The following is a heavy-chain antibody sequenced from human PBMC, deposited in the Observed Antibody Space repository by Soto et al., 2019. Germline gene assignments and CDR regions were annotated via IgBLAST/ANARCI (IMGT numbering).Heavy chain of an antibody. J-gene: IGHJ5*02. CDR3: ARGSVVVVAATPQSNWFDP. Sequence: QVQLVQSGAEVKKPGSSVKVSCKASGGTFSSYAISWVRQAPGQGLEWMGGIIPIFGTANYAQKFQGRVTITADESTSXAXTELSSLRSEDTAVYYCARGSVVVVAATPQSNWFDPWGQGTLVTVSS. V-gene: IGHV1-69*12. CDR2: IIPIFGTA. D-gene: IGHD2-15*01. CDR1: GGTFSSYA.